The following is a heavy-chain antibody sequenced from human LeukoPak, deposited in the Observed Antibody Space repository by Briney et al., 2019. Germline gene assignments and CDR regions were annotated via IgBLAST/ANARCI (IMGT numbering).Heavy chain of an antibody. J-gene: IGHJ4*02. CDR2: ISYDGSNK. CDR1: GFTFSSYG. Sequence: GRSLRLSSAASGFTFSSYGMHWVRQAPGKGLEWVAVISYDGSNKYYADSVKGRFTISRDNSKNTLYLQMNSLRAEDTAVYYCAKSRGCSSSSCLVDYWGQGTLVTVSS. V-gene: IGHV3-30*18. CDR3: AKSRGCSSSSCLVDY. D-gene: IGHD2-2*01.